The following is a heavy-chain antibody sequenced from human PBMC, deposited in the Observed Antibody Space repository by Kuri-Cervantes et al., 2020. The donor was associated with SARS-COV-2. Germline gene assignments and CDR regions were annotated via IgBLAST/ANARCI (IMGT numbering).Heavy chain of an antibody. V-gene: IGHV3-9*01. Sequence: SLKISCAASGFTFDDYAMHWVRQAPGKGLEWVSGISWNSGSIGYADSVKGRFTISRDNAKNSLYLQMNSLRAEDTALYYCAKDSSWELLAGAFDIWGQGTMVTVSS. CDR1: GFTFDDYA. D-gene: IGHD1-26*01. CDR3: AKDSSWELLAGAFDI. J-gene: IGHJ3*02. CDR2: ISWNSGSI.